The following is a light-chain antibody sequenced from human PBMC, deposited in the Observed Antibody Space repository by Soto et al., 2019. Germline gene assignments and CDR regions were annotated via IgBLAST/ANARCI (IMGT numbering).Light chain of an antibody. V-gene: IGKV3-15*01. J-gene: IGKJ5*01. CDR1: QSVSNN. Sequence: IVLTQSPGTLPLSPGERATLSCRASQSVSNNYLAWYQQKPGQAPRLLIFGASTRATGIPARFSGSGSGTEFTLTISSMKSEDFAVYYCQQYNNWPTFGQGTRLEIK. CDR3: QQYNNWPT. CDR2: GAS.